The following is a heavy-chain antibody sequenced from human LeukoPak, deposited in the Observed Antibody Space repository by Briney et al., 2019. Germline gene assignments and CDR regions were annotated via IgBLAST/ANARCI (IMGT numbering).Heavy chain of an antibody. CDR3: AREGSYYDSSGYYLVTRFDY. CDR1: GYTFTSYS. V-gene: IGHV1-18*01. CDR2: ISAYNDNT. J-gene: IGHJ4*02. Sequence: ASVKVSCKASGYTFTSYSISWVRQAPGQGLEWMGWISAYNDNTNYAQKLQGRVTMTTDTSTSTAYMELRSLRSDDTAVYYCAREGSYYDSSGYYLVTRFDYWGQGTLVTVSS. D-gene: IGHD3-22*01.